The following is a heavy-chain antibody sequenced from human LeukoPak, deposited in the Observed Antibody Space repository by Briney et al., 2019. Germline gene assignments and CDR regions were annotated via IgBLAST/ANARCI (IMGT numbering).Heavy chain of an antibody. D-gene: IGHD5-12*01. J-gene: IGHJ4*02. CDR3: ARARSGYSGYGPFDY. Sequence: RGESLKISCKGSGYSFTSYWIGGVRQMPGKGLEWMGIIYPGDYDTRNSPSFQGQVTISADKSISTAYLQWSSLKASDTAMYYCARARSGYSGYGPFDYRGQGTLVTVSS. CDR1: GYSFTSYW. V-gene: IGHV5-51*01. CDR2: IYPGDYDT.